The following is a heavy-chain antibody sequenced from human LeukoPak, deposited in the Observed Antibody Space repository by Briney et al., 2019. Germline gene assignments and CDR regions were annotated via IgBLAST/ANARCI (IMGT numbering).Heavy chain of an antibody. J-gene: IGHJ4*02. CDR2: ISSSGGST. CDR3: ASLYSTYY. D-gene: IGHD6-13*01. V-gene: IGHV3-23*01. CDR1: GFTFSYYA. Sequence: GGSLRLSCAASGFTFSYYAMSWVRQAPGKGLEWVSGISSSGGSTYYADSVKGRFTISRDNSKNTLYLQMNSLRAEDTALYYCASLYSTYYWGQGTLVTVSS.